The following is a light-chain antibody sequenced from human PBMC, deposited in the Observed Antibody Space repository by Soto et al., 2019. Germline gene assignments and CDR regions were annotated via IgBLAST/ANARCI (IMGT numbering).Light chain of an antibody. J-gene: IGKJ2*01. CDR1: QSVRSNY. V-gene: IGKV3-20*01. CDR2: GVF. Sequence: ETVLTQSPGTVSLSPGERATLSCTTSQSVRSNYLAWYQQKPGQAPRLLIYGVFSRGTGIPDRFSGSGSGTDFTLTISGLEPEDSAVDYCQHYDGSPRTFGQGTKLEI. CDR3: QHYDGSPRT.